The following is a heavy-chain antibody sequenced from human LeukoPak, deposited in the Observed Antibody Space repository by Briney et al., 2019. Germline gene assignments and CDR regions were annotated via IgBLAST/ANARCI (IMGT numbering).Heavy chain of an antibody. Sequence: PGGSLRLSCAASGFSFSAFAMTWVRQAPGKGLEWVSSISASGSTTSYVDSVKGRFTISRDNSKNTVWLQMNSLRAEDTAVYYCAKDRRVFDYWGQGTLVTVPS. CDR1: GFSFSAFA. CDR2: ISASGSTT. V-gene: IGHV3-23*01. J-gene: IGHJ4*02. CDR3: AKDRRVFDY.